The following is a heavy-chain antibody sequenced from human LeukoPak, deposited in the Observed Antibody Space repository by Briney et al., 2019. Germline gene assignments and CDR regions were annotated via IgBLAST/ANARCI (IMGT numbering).Heavy chain of an antibody. J-gene: IGHJ4*02. CDR2: IYSGVST. V-gene: IGHV3-66*01. D-gene: IGHD5-24*01. CDR1: GFSVSSNY. CDR3: ARVQLRSRVGYFDY. Sequence: GGSLRLSCAASGFSVSSNYMGWVRQAPGKGLEWVSGIYSGVSTYSADSVKGRFTISRDNSKNTVYLQMNSLRAEDTAVYYCARVQLRSRVGYFDYWGQGTLVTVSS.